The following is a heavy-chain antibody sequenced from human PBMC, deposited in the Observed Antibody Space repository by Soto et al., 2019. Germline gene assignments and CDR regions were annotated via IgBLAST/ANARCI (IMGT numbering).Heavy chain of an antibody. D-gene: IGHD2-2*01. V-gene: IGHV1-24*01. CDR1: GYSLTELS. Sequence: ASVKVSCKVSGYSLTELSMHWVRQAPGKGLEWMGSFDPEDGERIDTQKFQGRVTITADESTSTAYMELSSLRSEDTAVYYCARDQIVLVPAAMTWFDPWGQGTLVTVSS. J-gene: IGHJ5*02. CDR3: ARDQIVLVPAAMTWFDP. CDR2: FDPEDGER.